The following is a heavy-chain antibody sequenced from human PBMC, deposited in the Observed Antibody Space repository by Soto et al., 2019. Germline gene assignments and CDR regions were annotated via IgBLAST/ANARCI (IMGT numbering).Heavy chain of an antibody. J-gene: IGHJ4*02. CDR3: ARGVGAGYKGPGFDY. V-gene: IGHV3-33*01. CDR1: GFSFSSYG. D-gene: IGHD5-12*01. CDR2: IWYDGSNK. Sequence: PGGSLRLSCAASGFSFSSYGMYWVRQAPGKGLEWVANIWYDGSNKYYGESVKGRFTISRDNSKNTVYLQMSSLRVEDTSVYYCARGVGAGYKGPGFDYWGQGSLVTV.